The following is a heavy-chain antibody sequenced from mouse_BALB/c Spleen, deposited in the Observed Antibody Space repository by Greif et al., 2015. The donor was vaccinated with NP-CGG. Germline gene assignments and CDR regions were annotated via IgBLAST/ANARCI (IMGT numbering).Heavy chain of an antibody. V-gene: IGHV2-9*02. Sequence: VQVVESGPGLVAPSQSLSITCTVSGFSLTSYGVHWVRQPPGKGLEWLGVIWAGGSTNYNSALMSRLSISKDNSKSQVFLKMNSLQTDDTAMYYCARAGESMITRFAYWGQGTLVTVSA. CDR1: GFSLTSYG. CDR3: ARAGESMITRFAY. D-gene: IGHD2-4*01. CDR2: IWAGGST. J-gene: IGHJ3*01.